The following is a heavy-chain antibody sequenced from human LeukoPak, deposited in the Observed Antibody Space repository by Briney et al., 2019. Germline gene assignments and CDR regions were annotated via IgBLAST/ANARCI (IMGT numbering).Heavy chain of an antibody. Sequence: NASETLSLTCTVSGGSISSYYWSWIGQPPGKGLEWIGYIYYSGSTNYNPSLKSRVTISVDTSKNQFSLKLSSVTAADTVVYYCARVCGDIVVVPAATDYYYYYGMDAWGQGTTVTVSS. CDR2: IYYSGST. CDR3: ARVCGDIVVVPAATDYYYYYGMDA. V-gene: IGHV4-59*08. CDR1: GGSISSYY. J-gene: IGHJ6*02. D-gene: IGHD2-2*01.